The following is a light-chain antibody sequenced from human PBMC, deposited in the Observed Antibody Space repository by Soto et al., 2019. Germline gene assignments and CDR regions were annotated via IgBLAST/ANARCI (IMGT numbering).Light chain of an antibody. V-gene: IGKV3-20*01. CDR2: GAS. Sequence: ETVLTQSPGTLSLSPGERATLSCRASQSVSSSFLAWYRQKPGQAPRLLIYGASRRATGIPDRFSGSGSGTDFTLTISRLEPEDSAVYYCQQYGNSPPYTFGQGTKLEIK. CDR3: QQYGNSPPYT. CDR1: QSVSSSF. J-gene: IGKJ2*01.